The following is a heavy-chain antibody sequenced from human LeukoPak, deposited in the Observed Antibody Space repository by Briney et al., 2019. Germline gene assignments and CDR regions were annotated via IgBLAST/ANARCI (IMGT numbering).Heavy chain of an antibody. J-gene: IGHJ4*02. CDR1: GFTFSSYG. Sequence: GGSLRLSRAASGFTFSSYGMHWVRQAPGKGLGWVAFIRYDGSNKYYADSVKGRFTISRDNSKNTLYLQMNSLRAEDTAVYYCARGAYSSGWAYFDHWGQGTLVTVSS. D-gene: IGHD6-19*01. CDR3: ARGAYSSGWAYFDH. V-gene: IGHV3-30*02. CDR2: IRYDGSNK.